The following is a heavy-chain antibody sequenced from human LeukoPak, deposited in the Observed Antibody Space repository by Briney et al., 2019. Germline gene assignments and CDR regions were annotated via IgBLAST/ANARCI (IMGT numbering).Heavy chain of an antibody. D-gene: IGHD6-13*01. V-gene: IGHV3-49*03. J-gene: IGHJ4*02. Sequence: GGSLRLSCTVSGFTFGDYAMSWFRQAPGMGLEWVGFIRSKAFGGTADYAASVQGRFTISRDDSTRIAYLQMNILRTEDTAVYYCTRIAAGGKHFDYWGQGTLVTVSS. CDR3: TRIAAGGKHFDY. CDR1: GFTFGDYA. CDR2: IRSKAFGGTA.